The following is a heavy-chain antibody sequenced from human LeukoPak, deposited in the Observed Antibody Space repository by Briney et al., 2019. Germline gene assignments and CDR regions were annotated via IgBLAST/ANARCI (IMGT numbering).Heavy chain of an antibody. Sequence: SVKVSCKASGGTFSSYAISWVRQAPGQGLEWMGGIIPIFGTANYAQQVQGRVTITANDPTSTPYMELSSLRSEDTAVYYCARGLWFGELLTYYYYMDVWGKGTTVTASS. CDR3: ARGLWFGELLTYYYYMDV. CDR1: GGTFSSYA. CDR2: IIPIFGTA. D-gene: IGHD3-10*01. J-gene: IGHJ6*03. V-gene: IGHV1-69*13.